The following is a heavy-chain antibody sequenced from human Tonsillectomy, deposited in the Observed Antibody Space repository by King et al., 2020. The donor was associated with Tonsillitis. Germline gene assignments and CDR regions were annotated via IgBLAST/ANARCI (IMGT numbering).Heavy chain of an antibody. J-gene: IGHJ4*02. Sequence: VQLVESGGGLVKPGGSLRLSCAASGFNFSRFSVNWVRQAPGKGLEWVSSISSGSSYIYYADSVKGRFTISRDNAKNSLYLQMNSLRAEDTAVYYCARVSYEILTGYYRDYFDYWGQGTLVTVSS. CDR1: GFNFSRFS. CDR2: ISSGSSYI. D-gene: IGHD3-9*01. V-gene: IGHV3-21*01. CDR3: ARVSYEILTGYYRDYFDY.